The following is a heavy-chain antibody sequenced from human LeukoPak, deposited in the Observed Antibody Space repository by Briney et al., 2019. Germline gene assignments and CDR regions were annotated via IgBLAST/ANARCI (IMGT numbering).Heavy chain of an antibody. CDR2: IIPIFGPA. D-gene: IGHD4-23*01. J-gene: IGHJ2*01. Sequence: SVKVSCKASGGTFSSYTISWVRQAPGQGLEWMGGIIPIFGPANYAQKFQGRVTITADESTSTAYMELSSLRSEDTAVYFCARATGNSDHSPREPIHWYFDLWGRGTLVTVSS. CDR3: ARATGNSDHSPREPIHWYFDL. CDR1: GGTFSSYT. V-gene: IGHV1-69*01.